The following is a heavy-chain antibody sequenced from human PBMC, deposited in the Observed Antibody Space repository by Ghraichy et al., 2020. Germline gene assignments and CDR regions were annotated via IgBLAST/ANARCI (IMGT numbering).Heavy chain of an antibody. CDR1: GFTFSSYA. J-gene: IGHJ3*02. Sequence: GESLNISCAASGFTFSSYAMSWVRQAPGKGLEWVSAISASGESTFYADSVKGRFTISRDNSKNTLYLQMNNLRAEDTAVYYCAKNMIIVVITRGAFDIWGQGTMVTVS. D-gene: IGHD3-22*01. CDR2: ISASGEST. V-gene: IGHV3-23*01. CDR3: AKNMIIVVITRGAFDI.